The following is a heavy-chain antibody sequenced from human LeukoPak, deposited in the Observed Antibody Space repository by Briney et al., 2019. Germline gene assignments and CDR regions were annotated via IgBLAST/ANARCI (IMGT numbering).Heavy chain of an antibody. D-gene: IGHD1-26*01. Sequence: TSETLSLTCTVSGGSISSYYWSWIRQHPGKGLEWIGYIYYSGSTYYNPSLKSRVTISVDTSKNQFSLKLSSVTAADTAVYYCARDVPSLAWGAEGYFDYWGQGTLVTVSS. J-gene: IGHJ4*02. CDR3: ARDVPSLAWGAEGYFDY. CDR2: IYYSGST. CDR1: GGSISSYY. V-gene: IGHV4-59*06.